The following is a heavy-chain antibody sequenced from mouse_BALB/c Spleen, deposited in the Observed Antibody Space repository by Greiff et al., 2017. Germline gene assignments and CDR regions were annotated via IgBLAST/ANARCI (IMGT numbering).Heavy chain of an antibody. J-gene: IGHJ3*01. D-gene: IGHD1-1*01. CDR1: GFTFSSYT. CDR2: ISSGGSYT. Sequence: EVQLVESGGGLVKPGGSLKLSCAASGFTFSSYTMSWVRQTPEKRLEWVATISSGGSYTYYPDSVKGRFTISRDNAKNTLYLQMSSLKSEDTAMYYCTRDYGSSEGWFAYWGQGTLVTVSA. CDR3: TRDYGSSEGWFAY. V-gene: IGHV5-6-4*01.